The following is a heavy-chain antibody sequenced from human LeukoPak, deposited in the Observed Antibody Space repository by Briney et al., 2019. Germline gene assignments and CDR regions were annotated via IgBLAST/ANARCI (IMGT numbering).Heavy chain of an antibody. CDR3: ARRKASTVTTMSWYFDL. CDR1: GGSISSYF. J-gene: IGHJ2*01. Sequence: SETLSLTCTVSGGSISSYFWSWIRQPPGKGLEWIGYIYYSGSTNYNPSLKSRVTISVDTSKNQFSLKLSSVTAADTAVYYCARRKASTVTTMSWYFDLWGRGTLVAVSS. V-gene: IGHV4-59*08. CDR2: IYYSGST. D-gene: IGHD4-4*01.